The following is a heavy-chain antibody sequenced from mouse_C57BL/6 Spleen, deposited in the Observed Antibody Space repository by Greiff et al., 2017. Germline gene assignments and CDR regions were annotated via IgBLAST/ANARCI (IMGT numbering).Heavy chain of an antibody. Sequence: QVQLQQSGAELVRPGTSVKVSCKASGYAFTNYLIEWVKQRPGQGLEWIGVINPGSGGTNYNEKFKGKATLTADKSSSTAYMQLSSLTSEDSAVYFCAKNYGSSYGDAMDYWDQGTSVTVSS. CDR3: AKNYGSSYGDAMDY. CDR1: GYAFTNYL. D-gene: IGHD1-1*01. J-gene: IGHJ4*01. CDR2: INPGSGGT. V-gene: IGHV1-54*01.